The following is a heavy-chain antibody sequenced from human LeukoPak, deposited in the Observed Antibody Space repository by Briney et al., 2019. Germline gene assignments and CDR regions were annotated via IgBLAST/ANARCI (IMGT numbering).Heavy chain of an antibody. J-gene: IGHJ5*02. CDR2: IYTSGST. Sequence: SETLSLTCTVSGGSISSYYWSWIRQPAGKGLEYIGRIYTSGSTNYNPSLKSRVTISVDTSKNQFSLKLSSVTAADTAVYYCAREYSSSSRFDPWGQGTLVTVSS. CDR1: GGSISSYY. V-gene: IGHV4-4*07. CDR3: AREYSSSSRFDP. D-gene: IGHD6-6*01.